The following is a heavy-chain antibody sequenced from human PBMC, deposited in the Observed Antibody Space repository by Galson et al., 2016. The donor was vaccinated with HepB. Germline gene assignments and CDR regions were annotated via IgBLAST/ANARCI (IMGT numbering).Heavy chain of an antibody. D-gene: IGHD1-26*01. J-gene: IGHJ4*02. CDR2: IWYDASNK. Sequence: SLRLSCAASGFTFSSYAMHWVRQAPGKGLEWVAVIWYDASNKYYADSVKGRFTISRDNSKNTLYLKMTSLRAEDTAVYYCARDLIGASRLYYWGQGTLVTVSS. CDR3: ARDLIGASRLYY. CDR1: GFTFSSYA. V-gene: IGHV3-33*01.